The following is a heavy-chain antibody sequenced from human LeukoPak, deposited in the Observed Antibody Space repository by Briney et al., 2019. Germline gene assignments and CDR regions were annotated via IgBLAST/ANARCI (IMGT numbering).Heavy chain of an antibody. D-gene: IGHD3-16*01. Sequence: ASVTVSCTASGYTFTSYGISWVRQAPGQGLEWMGWISAYNGNTNYAQKLQGRVTMTTDTSTSTAYMELRSLRSDDTAVYYCARDRRRIMITFGGVRFDPWGQGTLVTVSS. CDR2: ISAYNGNT. V-gene: IGHV1-18*01. J-gene: IGHJ5*02. CDR1: GYTFTSYG. CDR3: ARDRRRIMITFGGVRFDP.